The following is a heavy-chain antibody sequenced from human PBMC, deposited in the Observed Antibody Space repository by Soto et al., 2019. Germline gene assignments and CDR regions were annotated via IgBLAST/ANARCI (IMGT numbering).Heavy chain of an antibody. J-gene: IGHJ5*02. CDR3: ASRDYGSGGKWFDP. Sequence: QVQLVESGGGVVQPGRSLRLSCAASGFTFSSYAMHWVRQAPGKGLEWVAVISYDGSNKYYADSVKGRFTISRDNSKNTLYLQLNSLRAEDTAVYYCASRDYGSGGKWFDPWGQGTLVTVSS. V-gene: IGHV3-30-3*01. CDR2: ISYDGSNK. CDR1: GFTFSSYA. D-gene: IGHD3-10*01.